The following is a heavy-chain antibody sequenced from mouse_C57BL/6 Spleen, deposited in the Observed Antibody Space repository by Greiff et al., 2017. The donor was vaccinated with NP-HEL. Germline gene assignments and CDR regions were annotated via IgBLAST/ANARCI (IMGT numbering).Heavy chain of an antibody. CDR1: GYTFTDYY. Sequence: VQLQQPGAELVMPGASVKLSCKASGYTFTDYYMNWVKQSHGKSLEWIGDINPNNGGTSYNQKFKGKATLTVDKSSSTAYMELRSLTSEDSAVYYCAREGGDHWGQGTTLTVSS. V-gene: IGHV1-26*01. J-gene: IGHJ2*01. CDR2: INPNNGGT. CDR3: AREGGDH.